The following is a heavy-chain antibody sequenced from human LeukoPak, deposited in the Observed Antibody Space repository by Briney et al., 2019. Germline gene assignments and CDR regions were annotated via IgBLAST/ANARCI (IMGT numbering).Heavy chain of an antibody. CDR1: GFTFSSYW. V-gene: IGHV3-7*01. CDR3: ARITIDSSGYIDY. J-gene: IGHJ4*02. CDR2: IKQDGSEK. D-gene: IGHD3-22*01. Sequence: PGGSLRLSCAASGFTFSSYWMSWVRQAPGKGLEWVANIKQDGSEKYYVDSVKGRFTISRDNAKNSLYLQMNSLRAEDTAVYYCARITIDSSGYIDYWGQGTRVTVSS.